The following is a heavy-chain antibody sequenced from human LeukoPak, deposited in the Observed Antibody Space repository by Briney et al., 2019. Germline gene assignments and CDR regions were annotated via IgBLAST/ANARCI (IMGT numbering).Heavy chain of an antibody. J-gene: IGHJ4*02. D-gene: IGHD3-22*01. CDR2: IIPILGIA. Sequence: GASVKVSCKASGGTFSSYAISWVRQAPGQGLEWMGRIIPILGIANYAQKLQGRVTMTTDTSTSTAYMELRSLRSDDTAVYYCARDVGKHSSGYYYGSRWMAGYFDYWGQGTLVTVSS. CDR1: GGTFSSYA. CDR3: ARDVGKHSSGYYYGSRWMAGYFDY. V-gene: IGHV1-69*04.